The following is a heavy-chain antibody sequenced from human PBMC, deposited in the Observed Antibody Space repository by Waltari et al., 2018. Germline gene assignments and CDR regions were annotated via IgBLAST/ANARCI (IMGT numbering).Heavy chain of an antibody. V-gene: IGHV4-61*02. CDR1: GEPISDDVSRWTY. Sequence: QVQLQESGPGLVKPTHTLSLTCTVSGEPISDDVSRWTYWTWIRQSAGKGLEGIGHIYSRAAVAYHPSLRSRVTISLDTPTSHFTLKLTSVTAADTAVYYCANRGVGNYFKYFRLWSPGTLVTVSS. CDR3: ANRGVGNYFKYFRL. J-gene: IGHJ1*01. D-gene: IGHD1-7*01. CDR2: IYSRAAV.